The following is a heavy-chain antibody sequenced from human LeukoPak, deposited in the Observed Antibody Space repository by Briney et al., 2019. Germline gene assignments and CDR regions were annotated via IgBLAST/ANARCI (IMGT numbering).Heavy chain of an antibody. V-gene: IGHV3-7*01. D-gene: IGHD6-13*01. CDR1: GFTFSSYW. CDR3: ARSDSSSWYSLHDY. CDR2: MNQDGSEK. J-gene: IGHJ4*02. Sequence: GGSLRLSCAASGFTFSSYWMTWVRQAPGKGLEWVVNMNQDGSEKYHVDSVKDRFTISRDNAKNSLYLQMNSLRAEDTAVYYCARSDSSSWYSLHDYWGQGTLVTVSS.